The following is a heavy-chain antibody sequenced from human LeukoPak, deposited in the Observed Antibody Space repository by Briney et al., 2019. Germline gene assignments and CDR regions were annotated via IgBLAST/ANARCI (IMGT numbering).Heavy chain of an antibody. D-gene: IGHD3-16*01. CDR3: ASSLRFGGPSPVDY. CDR1: GFTVSSNY. Sequence: PGGSLRLSCAASGFTVSSNYMSWVRQAPGKGLEWVSVIYSGGSTYYADSVKGRFTISRDNAKNSLYLQMNSLRAEDTAVYYCASSLRFGGPSPVDYRGQGTLVTVSS. J-gene: IGHJ4*02. CDR2: IYSGGST. V-gene: IGHV3-53*01.